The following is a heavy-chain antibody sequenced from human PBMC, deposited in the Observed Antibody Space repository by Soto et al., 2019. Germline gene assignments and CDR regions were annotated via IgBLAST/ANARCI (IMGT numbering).Heavy chain of an antibody. CDR1: VFTFGDHA. Sequence: GGSLRLSCATSVFTFGDHAMSWFRQAPGKGLEWLGFIRSKTHGGTPEYAASVKGRFTITRDDFKSIAYLQMDSLETEDTAVYYCSRSQYWVIGDFPPDIWGQGTMVTVSS. J-gene: IGHJ3*02. V-gene: IGHV3-49*03. CDR3: SRSQYWVIGDFPPDI. D-gene: IGHD2-21*01. CDR2: IRSKTHGGTP.